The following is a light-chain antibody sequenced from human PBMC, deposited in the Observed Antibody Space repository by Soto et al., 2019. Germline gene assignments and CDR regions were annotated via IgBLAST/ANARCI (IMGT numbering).Light chain of an antibody. Sequence: EIVLTQSPGTLSLSPGERAILSCGASQTVSSVYLAWYQQKPGLAPRLLIYDAYSRATGIPDRFSGSGSGTDFTLTISRLEHEDFAVYYCQHYDIPPYTFGQGTKLEIK. CDR1: QTVSSVY. CDR2: DAY. J-gene: IGKJ2*01. V-gene: IGKV3D-20*01. CDR3: QHYDIPPYT.